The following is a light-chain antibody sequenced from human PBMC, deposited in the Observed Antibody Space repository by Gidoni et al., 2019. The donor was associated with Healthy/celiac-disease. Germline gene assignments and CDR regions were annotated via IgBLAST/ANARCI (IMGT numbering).Light chain of an antibody. CDR1: QSGSSSY. CDR2: GAS. V-gene: IGKV3-20*01. Sequence: EIVLTQSPGTLSLSPGERATLSCRASQSGSSSYLAWYQQKPGQAPRLLIYGASSRAAGIPARCSGSGSGTDFTLTISRLEAEDFAVYYCQQYDSSPQTFGQGTKVEIK. CDR3: QQYDSSPQT. J-gene: IGKJ1*01.